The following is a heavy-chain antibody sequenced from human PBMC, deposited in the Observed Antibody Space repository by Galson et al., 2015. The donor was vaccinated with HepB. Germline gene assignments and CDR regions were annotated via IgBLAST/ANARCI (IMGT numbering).Heavy chain of an antibody. J-gene: IGHJ6*02. CDR3: AKVTGIGVRPHYYYGMDV. CDR1: GGSIRSSNW. Sequence: SETLSLTCIVSGGSIRSSNWWSWVRQTPGKGLEWIGEIYHSGSTNYNPSLERRATISIDLSHKQISLRLTSVTVADTAVYFCAKVTGIGVRPHYYYGMDVWGQGTTVTVSS. V-gene: IGHV4-4*02. CDR2: IYHSGST. D-gene: IGHD6-6*01.